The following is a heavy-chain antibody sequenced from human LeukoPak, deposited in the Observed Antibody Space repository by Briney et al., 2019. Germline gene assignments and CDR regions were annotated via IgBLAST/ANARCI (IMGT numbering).Heavy chain of an antibody. D-gene: IGHD3-22*01. Sequence: PGGSLRLSCAASGFTFSSYGMYWVRQAPGKGLEWVAFIRYDGSNKYYADSVKGRFTISRDNAKNSLYLQMNSLRAEDTAVYYCARSTLYITMIVVAKGFDYWGQGTLVTVSS. CDR3: ARSTLYITMIVVAKGFDY. CDR2: IRYDGSNK. CDR1: GFTFSSYG. V-gene: IGHV3-30*02. J-gene: IGHJ4*02.